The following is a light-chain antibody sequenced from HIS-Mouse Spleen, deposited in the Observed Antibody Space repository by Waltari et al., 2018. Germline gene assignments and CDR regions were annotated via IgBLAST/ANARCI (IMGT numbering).Light chain of an antibody. CDR2: AAS. Sequence: DIQMTQSPSSLSASVGDRVTITCRASQSISSYLNWYQQKPGKAPKLLIYAASSLQSGVPSMFSGSGSRTDFTLTISSLQPEDFATYYCQHSYSTPRTFGQGTKVEIK. CDR1: QSISSY. V-gene: IGKV1-39*01. J-gene: IGKJ1*01. CDR3: QHSYSTPRT.